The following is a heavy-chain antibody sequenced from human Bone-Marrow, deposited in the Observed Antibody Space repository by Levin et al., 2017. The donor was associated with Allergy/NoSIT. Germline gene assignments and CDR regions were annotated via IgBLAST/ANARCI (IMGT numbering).Heavy chain of an antibody. CDR3: ARELSQIPGAVGWFDP. J-gene: IGHJ5*02. CDR2: INPKSGDT. D-gene: IGHD2/OR15-2a*01. Sequence: GESLKISCKASGYIFIDYYLHWVRQAPGRGLEWVGSINPKSGDTKYADRFQGRVTMTRDTSITTVYMELRRLRSDDTAIYYCARELSQIPGAVGWFDPWGKGTLVTVSS. CDR1: GYIFIDYY. V-gene: IGHV1-2*02.